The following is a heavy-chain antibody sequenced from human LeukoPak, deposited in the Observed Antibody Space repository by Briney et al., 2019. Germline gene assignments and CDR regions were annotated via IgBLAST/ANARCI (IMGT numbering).Heavy chain of an antibody. CDR3: AKGGWSSYFDY. CDR1: GFAYSSYA. D-gene: IGHD6-19*01. V-gene: IGHV3-23*01. CDR2: TSGGGVNT. J-gene: IGHJ4*02. Sequence: GGPLRLSCAASGFAYSSYAMTWVRQAPGKGLQWVSTTSGGGVNTYYADSVMGRFTISRDNFKNTLYLQMNSLRADDTAVYYCAKGGWSSYFDYWGLGTLVTVSS.